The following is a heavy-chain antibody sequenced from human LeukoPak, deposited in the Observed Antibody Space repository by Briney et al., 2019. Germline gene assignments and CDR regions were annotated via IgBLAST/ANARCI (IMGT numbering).Heavy chain of an antibody. D-gene: IGHD1-7*01. Sequence: PGGSLRLSCAASGFTFSSYSMNWVRQAPGKGLEWVSYISSSSSTIYYADSVRGRFTISRDNSRSTLYLQMDSLRAEDTAVYYCARNPTATGTTGLYPTYWGQGTLVTVSS. V-gene: IGHV3-48*01. CDR2: ISSSSSTI. CDR1: GFTFSSYS. J-gene: IGHJ4*02. CDR3: ARNPTATGTTGLYPTY.